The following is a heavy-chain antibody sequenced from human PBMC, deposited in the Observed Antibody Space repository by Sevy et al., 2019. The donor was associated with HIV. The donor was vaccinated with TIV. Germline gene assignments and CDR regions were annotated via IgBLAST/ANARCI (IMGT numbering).Heavy chain of an antibody. Sequence: SETLSLICTVSGGSLSSYHWSWIRQPPGKGLEWIGYIYYSGNTNYNPSLKSRVTISIDTSKNQFSLRLNSVTAADTAVYYCAKTQPFTVTRRRYVYYGMDVWGHGTTVTVSS. V-gene: IGHV4-59*01. CDR1: GGSLSSYH. D-gene: IGHD4-4*01. J-gene: IGHJ6*02. CDR2: IYYSGNT. CDR3: AKTQPFTVTRRRYVYYGMDV.